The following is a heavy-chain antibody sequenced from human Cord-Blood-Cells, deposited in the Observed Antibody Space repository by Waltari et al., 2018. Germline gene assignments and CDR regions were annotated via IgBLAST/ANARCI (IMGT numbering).Heavy chain of an antibody. V-gene: IGHV2-5*02. CDR3: AHRRQSSSSNWFDP. Sequence: QITLKESGPTLVKPTQTLPLTCTFSGFSLSTSGVGVGWIRQPPGKALEWLALIYWDDDKRYSPSLKSRLTITKDTSKNQVVLTMTNMDPVDTATYYCAHRRQSSSSNWFDPWGQGTLVTVSS. J-gene: IGHJ5*02. CDR2: IYWDDDK. CDR1: GFSLSTSGVG. D-gene: IGHD6-6*01.